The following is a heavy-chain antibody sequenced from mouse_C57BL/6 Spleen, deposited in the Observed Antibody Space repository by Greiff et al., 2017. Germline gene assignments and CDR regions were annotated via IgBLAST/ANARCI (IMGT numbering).Heavy chain of an antibody. D-gene: IGHD1-1*01. Sequence: VQLQQSGPELVKPGASVKISCKASGYSFTDYNMNWVKQSHGKSLEWIGVINPNYGTTSYNQKFKGKATLTVDQSSSTAYMQRNSLTSEDSAVYYCTTTTVVAEGVFDYWGQGTTLTVSS. J-gene: IGHJ2*01. CDR1: GYSFTDYN. V-gene: IGHV1-39*01. CDR2: INPNYGTT. CDR3: TTTTVVAEGVFDY.